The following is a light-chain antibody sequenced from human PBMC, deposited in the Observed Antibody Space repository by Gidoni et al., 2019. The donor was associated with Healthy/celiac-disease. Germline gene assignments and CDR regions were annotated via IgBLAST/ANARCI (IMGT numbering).Light chain of an antibody. J-gene: IGLJ2*01. CDR2: GHN. V-gene: IGLV1-40*01. CDR1: SSNIGAGYD. CDR3: QSYDSSLSGVV. Sequence: QSVLTQPPSVSGAPGQRVTIPCTGSSSNIGAGYDVHWYQQLPGTAPKLLIYGHNNRPSGVPDRFSGSKSGTSASLAITGLQAEDEADYYCQSYDSSLSGVVFGGGTKLTVL.